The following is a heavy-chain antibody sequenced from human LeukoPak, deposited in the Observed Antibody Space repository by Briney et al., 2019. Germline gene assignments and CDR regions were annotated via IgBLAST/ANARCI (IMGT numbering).Heavy chain of an antibody. Sequence: GESLKISCKTSGYSFTYYYIAWVRQMPGKGLEWMGIIYPGDSDTRYSPSFQGQLTISADNSMKTAYLQFNSLQASDTAIYYCARATTPAGDGDWFDPWGQGTLVTVSS. D-gene: IGHD4-17*01. V-gene: IGHV5-51*01. CDR2: IYPGDSDT. CDR1: GYSFTYYY. J-gene: IGHJ5*02. CDR3: ARATTPAGDGDWFDP.